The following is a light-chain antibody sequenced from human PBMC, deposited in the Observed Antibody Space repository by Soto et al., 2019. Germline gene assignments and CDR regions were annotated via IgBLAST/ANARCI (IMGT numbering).Light chain of an antibody. J-gene: IGKJ5*01. Sequence: EIVLTQSPATLSLSPGDRATLSCRASQSVSSYLAWYQQKPGQAPRLLIYDASNRATGIPARFSGSGSGTDFTLTISSLEPEDFAVYYCQQRSNFFFTFGQGTRLEIK. CDR3: QQRSNFFFT. CDR1: QSVSSY. CDR2: DAS. V-gene: IGKV3-11*01.